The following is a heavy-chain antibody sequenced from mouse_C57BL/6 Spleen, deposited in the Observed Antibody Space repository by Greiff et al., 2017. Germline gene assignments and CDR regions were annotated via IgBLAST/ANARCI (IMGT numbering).Heavy chain of an antibody. CDR2: IYPGDGDT. D-gene: IGHD1-1*01. J-gene: IGHJ4*01. Sequence: VKLMESGPELVKPGASVKISCKASGYAFSSSWMNWVKQRPGKGLEWIGRIYPGDGDTNYNGKFKGKATLTADKSSSTAYMQLSSLTSEDSAVYFCARFTPSYYYGSSYDAMDYWGQGTSVTVSS. CDR3: ARFTPSYYYGSSYDAMDY. V-gene: IGHV1-82*01. CDR1: GYAFSSSW.